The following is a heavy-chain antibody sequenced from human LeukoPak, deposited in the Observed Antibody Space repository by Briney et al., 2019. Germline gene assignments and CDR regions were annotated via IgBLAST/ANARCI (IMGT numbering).Heavy chain of an antibody. J-gene: IGHJ4*02. D-gene: IGHD5-12*01. CDR1: GGSVNRYY. Sequence: SETLSLTCTVSGGSVNRYYWGWIRQPPGKGLEWIGYVFYGGTTNYNPSLKSRVTISMDSSNNQFSLTLSSVTAADTAIYYCARDFGYEPFDSWGQGTLVTVSS. V-gene: IGHV4-59*02. CDR2: VFYGGTT. CDR3: ARDFGYEPFDS.